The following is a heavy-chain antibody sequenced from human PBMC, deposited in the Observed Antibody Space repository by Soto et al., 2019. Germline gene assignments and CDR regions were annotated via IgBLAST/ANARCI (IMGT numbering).Heavy chain of an antibody. CDR2: IIPIFGTA. CDR1: GGTFSSYA. CDR3: ASDRPATVTTLSGYYFDC. V-gene: IGHV1-69*13. Sequence: SVKVSCKASGGTFSSYAISWVRQAPGQGLEWMGGIIPIFGTANYAQKFQGRVTITAAESTSTAYMELSSRRSEDTAVYDCASDRPATVTTLSGYYFDCWGQGTLVTVSS. D-gene: IGHD4-17*01. J-gene: IGHJ4*02.